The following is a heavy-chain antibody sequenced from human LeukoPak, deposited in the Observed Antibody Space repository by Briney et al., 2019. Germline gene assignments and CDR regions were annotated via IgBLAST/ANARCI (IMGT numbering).Heavy chain of an antibody. V-gene: IGHV3-11*01. CDR2: ISSSGSTI. J-gene: IGHJ6*02. Sequence: PGGSLRLSCAASGFTFSDYYMSWIRQAPGKGLEWVSYISSSGSTIYYADSVKGRFTISRDNAKNPLYLQMNSLRAEDTAVYYCARDLPDGVVISRPYYYYYGMDVWGQGTSVTVSS. D-gene: IGHD3-3*01. CDR1: GFTFSDYY. CDR3: ARDLPDGVVISRPYYYYYGMDV.